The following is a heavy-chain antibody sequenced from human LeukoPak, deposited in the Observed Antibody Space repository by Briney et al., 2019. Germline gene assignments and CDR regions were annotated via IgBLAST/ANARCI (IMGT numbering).Heavy chain of an antibody. V-gene: IGHV3-23*01. J-gene: IGHJ4*02. D-gene: IGHD1/OR15-1a*01. CDR1: GFTFSNWA. CDR3: AKWAGSGEQTKRYFGPFDF. Sequence: WGSLRLSCAASGFTFSNWAITWVRQAPGMGLEWVSSISGDGSGTYYADSVKGRFTVSRDNSKDTLYLEINSLRVEDTAVYYCAKWAGSGEQTKRYFGPFDFWGQGTLVTVSS. CDR2: ISGDGSGT.